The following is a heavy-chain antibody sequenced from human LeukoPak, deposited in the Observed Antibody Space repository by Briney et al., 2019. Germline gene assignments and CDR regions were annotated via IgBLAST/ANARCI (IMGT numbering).Heavy chain of an antibody. CDR1: GYTFTGYY. D-gene: IGHD3-16*01. CDR3: ARGRGTYNWFDP. CDR2: INPSGGST. V-gene: IGHV1-46*01. Sequence: ASVKVSCKASGYTFTGYYMHWVRQAPGQGLEWMGIINPSGGSTSYAQKFQGRVTMTRDMSTSTVYMELSSLRSEDTAVYYCARGRGTYNWFDPWGQGTLVTVSS. J-gene: IGHJ5*02.